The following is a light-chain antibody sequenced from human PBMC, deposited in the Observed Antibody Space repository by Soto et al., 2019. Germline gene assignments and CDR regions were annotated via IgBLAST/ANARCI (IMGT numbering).Light chain of an antibody. V-gene: IGLV2-14*01. Sequence: QSALTQPASVSGSPGQSITISCTGTSSDVGGYNFVSWYQQHPGKAPKLLIYEVTNRPSGVSNRFSGSKSGNTASLIISGLQAEDEADYYCKSYTSSSTLVFGGGTKLTVL. J-gene: IGLJ2*01. CDR1: SSDVGGYNF. CDR3: KSYTSSSTLV. CDR2: EVT.